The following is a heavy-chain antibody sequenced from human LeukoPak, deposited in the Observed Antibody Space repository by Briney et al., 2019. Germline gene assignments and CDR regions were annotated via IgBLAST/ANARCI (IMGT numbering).Heavy chain of an antibody. CDR2: IDSSGSNI. D-gene: IGHD3-16*01. J-gene: IGHJ4*02. V-gene: IGHV3-48*02. CDR1: GFTFNFNS. CDR3: AHLGASDY. Sequence: SGGSLRLSCAASGFTFNFNSMNWVRQAPGKGLEWISYIDSSGSNIYYAESVKGQFTISRDNARNSLYLQMSSLRDEDTAVYYCAHLGASDYWGQGTLVTVSS.